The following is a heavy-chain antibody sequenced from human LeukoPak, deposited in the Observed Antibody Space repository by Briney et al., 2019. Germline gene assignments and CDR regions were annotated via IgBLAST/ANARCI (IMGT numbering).Heavy chain of an antibody. CDR3: ARVLGGVKAVELGVAFDI. V-gene: IGHV1-69*13. Sequence: ASVKVSCKASGGTFSSYAISWVRQAPGQGLEWMGGIIPIFGTANYAQKFQGRVTITADESTSTAYMELSSLRSEDTAVYYCARVLGGVKAVELGVAFDIWGQGTMVTVSS. CDR1: GGTFSSYA. D-gene: IGHD2-8*02. J-gene: IGHJ3*02. CDR2: IIPIFGTA.